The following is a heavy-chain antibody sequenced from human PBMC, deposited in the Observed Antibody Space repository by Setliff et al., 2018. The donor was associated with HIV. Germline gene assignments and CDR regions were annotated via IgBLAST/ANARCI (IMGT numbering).Heavy chain of an antibody. V-gene: IGHV4-39*01. D-gene: IGHD6-19*01. J-gene: IGHJ4*02. CDR1: GGSISSGAYY. CDR2: IYYSGRT. Sequence: PSETLSLTCTFSGGSISSGAYYWGWIRQPPGKGLEWIGSIYYSGRTYYNPSLKSRLTISVDTSKNHFSLTLNSVTAADTAVYYCARHPSYSSDHPPLYFDYWGQGTLGTVSS. CDR3: ARHPSYSSDHPPLYFDY.